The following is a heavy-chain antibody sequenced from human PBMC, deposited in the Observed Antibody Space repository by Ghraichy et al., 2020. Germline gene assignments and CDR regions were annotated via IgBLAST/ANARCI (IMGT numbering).Heavy chain of an antibody. V-gene: IGHV4-39*01. Sequence: SETLSLTCSVSGGSISISSYFWGWIRQHPGKGLEWIGSIHYSGTTYYNPSLRSRVTMSLDASKDQFSLRLSSVMAADTAVYYCARHSAASDLDYWGQGILVTVSS. CDR1: GGSISISSYF. D-gene: IGHD6-13*01. J-gene: IGHJ4*02. CDR2: IHYSGTT. CDR3: ARHSAASDLDY.